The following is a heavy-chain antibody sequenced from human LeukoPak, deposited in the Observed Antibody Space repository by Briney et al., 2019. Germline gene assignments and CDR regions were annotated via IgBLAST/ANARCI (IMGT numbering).Heavy chain of an antibody. Sequence: SETLSLTCTVSGGSISSSSYYWGWIRQPPGKGLEWIGSIYYSGSTYYNPSLKSRVTISVDTSKNQFSLKLSSVTAADTAVYYCARDPGSSGDYDYWGQGTLVTVSS. J-gene: IGHJ4*02. CDR3: ARDPGSSGDYDY. CDR1: GGSISSSSYY. V-gene: IGHV4-39*07. CDR2: IYYSGST. D-gene: IGHD4-17*01.